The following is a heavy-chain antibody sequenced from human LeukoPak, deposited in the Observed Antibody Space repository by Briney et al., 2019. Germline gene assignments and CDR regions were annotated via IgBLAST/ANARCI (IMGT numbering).Heavy chain of an antibody. V-gene: IGHV5-51*01. CDR3: AKHKGTMNGLPHAFDI. D-gene: IGHD1-7*01. Sequence: GESLKISCKGSGYSFTSYWIGWVRQMPGKGLEWMGIIYPGDSDIRYSPSFQGQVTISADKSISTAYLQWSSLKASDTAMYYCAKHKGTMNGLPHAFDIWGQGTMVTVSS. J-gene: IGHJ3*02. CDR1: GYSFTSYW. CDR2: IYPGDSDI.